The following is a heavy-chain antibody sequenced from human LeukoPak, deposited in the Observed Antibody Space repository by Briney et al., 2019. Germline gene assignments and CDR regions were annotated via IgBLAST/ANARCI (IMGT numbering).Heavy chain of an antibody. J-gene: IGHJ5*02. Sequence: SETLSLTCTVSGGSISSSSYYWGWIRQPPGKGLEWIVSIYYSGSTYYNPSLKSRVTISVDTSKNQFSLKLSSVTAADTAVYYCATVWWSDLDWFDPWGQGTLVTVSS. CDR3: ATVWWSDLDWFDP. CDR1: GGSISSSSYY. V-gene: IGHV4-39*07. D-gene: IGHD2-21*01. CDR2: IYYSGST.